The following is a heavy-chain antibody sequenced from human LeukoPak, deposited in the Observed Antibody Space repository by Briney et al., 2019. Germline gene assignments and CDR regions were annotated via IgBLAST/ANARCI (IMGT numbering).Heavy chain of an antibody. D-gene: IGHD3-3*01. CDR2: ISSSSSYI. J-gene: IGHJ3*02. V-gene: IGHV3-21*01. Sequence: GGSLRLSCAASGFTFSSYSMNWVRQAPGKGLEWVSSISSSSSYIYYADSVKGRFTISRDNAKNSLYLQMNSLRAEDTAVYYCARTYDFGRGPPGNAFDNWGPGTWVIVSS. CDR1: GFTFSSYS. CDR3: ARTYDFGRGPPGNAFDN.